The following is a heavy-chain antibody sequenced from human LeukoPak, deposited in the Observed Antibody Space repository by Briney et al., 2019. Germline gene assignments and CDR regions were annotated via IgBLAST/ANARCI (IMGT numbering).Heavy chain of an antibody. CDR3: STDPGLLTY. J-gene: IGHJ4*01. D-gene: IGHD2-8*01. CDR1: GFGFSDSY. Sequence: GGSLRLSCVVSGFGFSDSYMTWLRQTPGKGLESLAYISPSSHDIYYADSVKGRFTISRDNARTSLYLQMNSLGPDDTALYYRSTDPGLLTYWGHGTLVTVSS. CDR2: ISPSSHDI. V-gene: IGHV3-11*01.